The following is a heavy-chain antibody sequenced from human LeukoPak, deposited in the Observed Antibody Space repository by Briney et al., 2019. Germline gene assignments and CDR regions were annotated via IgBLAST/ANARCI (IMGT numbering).Heavy chain of an antibody. CDR1: GGSISSYY. J-gene: IGHJ5*02. V-gene: IGHV4-59*01. Sequence: SETLSLTCTVSGGSISSYYWTWIRQPPGKGLEWIGYIYYIGSTNYNPSLKSRVTISVDTSKNQFSLKLNSVTAADTAVYYCARARPRLIAAAGPFDPWGQGTLVTVSS. CDR2: IYYIGST. CDR3: ARARPRLIAAAGPFDP. D-gene: IGHD6-13*01.